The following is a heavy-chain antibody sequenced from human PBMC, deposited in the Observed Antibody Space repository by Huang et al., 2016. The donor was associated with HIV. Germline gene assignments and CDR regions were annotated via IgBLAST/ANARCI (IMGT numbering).Heavy chain of an antibody. Sequence: VQLIESGGGVVQPGKSLRLSCATSGFILSNYGMHWVQQAPGKGLKWVAFIRNDGKKKNYAESVRGRFTVGRDNGNNTLFLQMRSLGVDDTAVYYCARGDYYDSSGYHPGYFDYWGQGILVTVSS. D-gene: IGHD3-22*01. CDR3: ARGDYYDSSGYHPGYFDY. CDR2: IRNDGKKK. J-gene: IGHJ4*02. V-gene: IGHV3-33*04. CDR1: GFILSNYG.